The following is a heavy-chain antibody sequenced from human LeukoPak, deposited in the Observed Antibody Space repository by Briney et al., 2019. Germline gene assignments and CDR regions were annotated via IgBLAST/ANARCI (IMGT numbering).Heavy chain of an antibody. CDR1: GFTFRSYS. CDR2: ISSSSSYI. J-gene: IGHJ3*02. CDR3: ARQYPAAGTMAFDI. V-gene: IGHV3-21*01. D-gene: IGHD6-13*01. Sequence: GGSLRPSCAASGFTFRSYSMNWVRQAPGKGLEWVSSISSSSSYIYYADSVKGRFTISRDNAKNSLYLQMNSLRAEDTAVYYCARQYPAAGTMAFDIWGQGTMVTVSS.